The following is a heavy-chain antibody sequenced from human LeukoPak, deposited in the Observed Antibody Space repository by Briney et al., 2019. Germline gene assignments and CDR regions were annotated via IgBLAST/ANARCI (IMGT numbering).Heavy chain of an antibody. CDR3: ARWGAITSPGSDYGMDV. CDR2: TYPGDSDT. D-gene: IGHD1-26*01. CDR1: GYSFTSYW. Sequence: GESLKISCKGSGYSFTSYWIGWVRQMPGKGLEWMGITYPGDSDTRYSPSFQGQVTISADKSISTAYLQWSSLKASDTAMYYCARWGAITSPGSDYGMDVWGKGTTVTVSS. J-gene: IGHJ6*04. V-gene: IGHV5-51*01.